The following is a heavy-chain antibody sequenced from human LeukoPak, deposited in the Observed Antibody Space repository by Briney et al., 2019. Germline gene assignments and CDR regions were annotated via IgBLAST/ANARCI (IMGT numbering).Heavy chain of an antibody. D-gene: IGHD3-16*02. CDR3: TRDDVWGSYRPDY. V-gene: IGHV3-49*04. CDR2: IRSKAYGGTT. Sequence: PGGSLRLSCAASGFTFSSYAMSWVRQAPGKGLEWVGFIRSKAYGGTTEYAASVKGRFTISRDDSKSIAYLQMNSLKTEDTAVYYCTRDDVWGSYRPDYWGQGTLVTVSS. J-gene: IGHJ4*02. CDR1: GFTFSSYA.